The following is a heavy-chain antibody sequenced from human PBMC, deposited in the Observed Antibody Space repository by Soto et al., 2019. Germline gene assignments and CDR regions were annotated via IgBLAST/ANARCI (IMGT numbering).Heavy chain of an antibody. CDR2: ISYDGSNK. CDR1: GFTFSSYG. J-gene: IGHJ6*02. Sequence: GGSLRLSCAASGFTFSSYGMHWVRQAPGKGLEWVAVISYDGSNKYYADSVKGRFTISRDNSKNTLYLQMNSLRAEDTAVYYYARARRMLPAAAISYGMDVWGQATTVTVS. D-gene: IGHD2-2*01. CDR3: ARARRMLPAAAISYGMDV. V-gene: IGHV3-30*03.